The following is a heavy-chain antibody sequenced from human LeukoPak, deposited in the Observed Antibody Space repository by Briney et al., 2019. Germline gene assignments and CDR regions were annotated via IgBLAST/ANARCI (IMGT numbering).Heavy chain of an antibody. D-gene: IGHD3-10*01. J-gene: IGHJ4*02. V-gene: IGHV1-18*01. CDR3: ARDVDPLWFGELANSPDY. CDR1: GYTFTSYG. CDR2: ISAYNGNT. Sequence: ASVNVSCKASGYTFTSYGISWVRQAPGQGLEWMGWISAYNGNTNYAQKLQGRVTMTTDTSTSTAYMELRSLRSDDTAVYYCARDVDPLWFGELANSPDYWGQGTLVTVSS.